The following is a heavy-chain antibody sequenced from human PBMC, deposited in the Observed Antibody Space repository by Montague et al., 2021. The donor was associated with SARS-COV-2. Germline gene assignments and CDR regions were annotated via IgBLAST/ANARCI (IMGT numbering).Heavy chain of an antibody. CDR3: ARRYISDWTGFDY. D-gene: IGHD6-19*01. CDR2: IYWDDNK. V-gene: IGHV2-5*02. Sequence: PALVTPTQTLTLTCSFSGFSLSTNEVGVGWIRQPPGKALEWLALIYWDDNKHYSPSLKTRLTITKDTSKNQVVLTVTNLDPVDTGTYYCARRYISDWTGFDYWGQGTLVTVSS. J-gene: IGHJ4*02. CDR1: GFSLSTNEVG.